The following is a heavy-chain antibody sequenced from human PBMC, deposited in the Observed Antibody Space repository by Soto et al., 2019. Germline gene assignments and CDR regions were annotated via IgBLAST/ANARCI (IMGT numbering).Heavy chain of an antibody. V-gene: IGHV1-69*13. D-gene: IGHD2-2*01. CDR3: ARNIVVVPAAPGDYYYYYGMDV. CDR2: IIPIFGTA. Sequence: EASVKVSCKASGGTFSSYAISWVRQAPGQGLEWMGGIIPIFGTANYAQKFQGRVTITADESTSTAYMELSSLRSEDTAVYYCARNIVVVPAAPGDYYYYYGMDVWGQGTTVTVSS. CDR1: GGTFSSYA. J-gene: IGHJ6*02.